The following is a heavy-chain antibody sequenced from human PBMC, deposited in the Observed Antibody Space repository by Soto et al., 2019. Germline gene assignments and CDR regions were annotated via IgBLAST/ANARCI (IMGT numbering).Heavy chain of an antibody. J-gene: IGHJ6*02. Sequence: ASVKVSCKASGYTFTTYGISWVRQAPGQGLEWMGWINTHNGITNYAQNFQGRVIMTADTSTSTAYMELRSLRSDDTAVYYCTREGSAPYYYYGMDAWGQGTTVTVSS. CDR3: TREGSAPYYYYGMDA. CDR2: INTHNGIT. V-gene: IGHV1-18*01. D-gene: IGHD3-10*01. CDR1: GYTFTTYG.